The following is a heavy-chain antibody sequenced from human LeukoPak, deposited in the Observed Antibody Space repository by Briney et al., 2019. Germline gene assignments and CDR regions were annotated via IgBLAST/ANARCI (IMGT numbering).Heavy chain of an antibody. CDR2: IYYSGST. V-gene: IGHV4-39*07. CDR1: GGSISSSSYY. Sequence: PSETLSLTCTVSGGSISSSSYYWGWIRQPPGKGLEWIGSIYYSGSTYYNPSLKSRVTISVDTSKNQFSLKLSSVTAADTAVYYCARGNIVVVPAAFSWFDPWGQGTLVTVSS. CDR3: ARGNIVVVPAAFSWFDP. D-gene: IGHD2-2*01. J-gene: IGHJ5*02.